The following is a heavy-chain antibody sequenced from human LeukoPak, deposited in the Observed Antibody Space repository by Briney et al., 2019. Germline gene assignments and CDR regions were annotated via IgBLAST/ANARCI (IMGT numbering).Heavy chain of an antibody. CDR2: IHSSGST. CDR1: GGSISNSY. J-gene: IGHJ3*02. D-gene: IGHD4-17*01. CDR3: ARVYGDHDAFDI. V-gene: IGHV4-59*01. Sequence: SETLSLTCTVSGGSISNSYWTWIRQPPGKGLEWIGYIHSSGSTSYNPSLKSRLTISLDTSKNQFSLKLSSVTAADTAVYYCARVYGDHDAFDIWGQGTMVTVSS.